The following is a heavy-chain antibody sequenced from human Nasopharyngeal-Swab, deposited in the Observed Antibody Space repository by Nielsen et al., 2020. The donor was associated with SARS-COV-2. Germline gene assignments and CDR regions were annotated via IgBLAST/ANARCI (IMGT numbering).Heavy chain of an antibody. Sequence: GESLKISCAASGSTFSSYSMNWVRQAPGKGLEWVSSISSSSSYIYYADSVKGRFTISRDNAKNSLYLQMNSLRAEDTAVYYCASVLVVPAAIINWPYGMDVWGQGTTVTVSS. CDR3: ASVLVVPAAIINWPYGMDV. V-gene: IGHV3-21*01. CDR1: GSTFSSYS. CDR2: ISSSSSYI. D-gene: IGHD2-2*01. J-gene: IGHJ6*02.